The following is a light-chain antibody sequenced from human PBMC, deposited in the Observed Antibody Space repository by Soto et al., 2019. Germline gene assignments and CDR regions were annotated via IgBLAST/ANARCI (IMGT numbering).Light chain of an antibody. J-gene: IGLJ1*01. CDR3: SSFKSAYNFV. Sequence: QSVLTQPASVSGSAGQSIAISCTGTSSDVGGYNYVSWYQQHPGKAPKLLLSEVSKRPSGGSDRFSGSKSGNTASLTISGLQTQDEADYYCSSFKSAYNFVFGTGTKVTVL. CDR2: EVS. V-gene: IGLV2-14*01. CDR1: SSDVGGYNY.